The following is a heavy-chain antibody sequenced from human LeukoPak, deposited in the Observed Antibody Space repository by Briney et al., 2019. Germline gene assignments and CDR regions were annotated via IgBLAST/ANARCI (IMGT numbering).Heavy chain of an antibody. D-gene: IGHD5-18*01. CDR3: ARRNTAMVAGLDY. Sequence: RASVKVSCKASGYTFTTYDINWVRQATGQGLEWMGWMNPNSGNTGYAQKFQGRVTIPRNTSISTAFMELSGLRSEDTAVYFCARRNTAMVAGLDYWGQGSLVTVSS. V-gene: IGHV1-8*01. J-gene: IGHJ4*02. CDR1: GYTFTTYD. CDR2: MNPNSGNT.